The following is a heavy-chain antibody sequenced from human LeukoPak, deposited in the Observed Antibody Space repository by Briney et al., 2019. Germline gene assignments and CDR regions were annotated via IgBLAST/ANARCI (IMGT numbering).Heavy chain of an antibody. D-gene: IGHD3-10*01. J-gene: IGHJ5*02. CDR1: GGTFSSYA. CDR2: IIPIFGTA. CDR3: ARDRGRITMVRGVIIDLVSGWSDP. Sequence: ASVKVSCKASGGTFSSYAISWVRQAPGQGLEWMGGIIPIFGTANYAQKFQGRVTITADESTSTAYMELSSLRSEDTAVYYCARDRGRITMVRGVIIDLVSGWSDPWGQGTLVTVSS. V-gene: IGHV1-69*13.